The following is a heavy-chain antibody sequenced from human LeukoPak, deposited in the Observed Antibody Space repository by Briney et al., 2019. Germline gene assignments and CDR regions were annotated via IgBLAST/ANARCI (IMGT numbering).Heavy chain of an antibody. CDR3: ARHPSQYSGSYNGYFDY. CDR1: GGSISSGGYY. J-gene: IGHJ4*02. D-gene: IGHD1-26*01. CDR2: IYYSGST. V-gene: IGHV4-31*03. Sequence: PSETLSLTCTVSGGSISSGGYYWSWIRQHPGKGLEWIGYIYYSGSTYYNPSLKSRVTISVDTSKNQFSLKLSSVTAADTAVYYCARHPSQYSGSYNGYFDYWGQGTLVTVSS.